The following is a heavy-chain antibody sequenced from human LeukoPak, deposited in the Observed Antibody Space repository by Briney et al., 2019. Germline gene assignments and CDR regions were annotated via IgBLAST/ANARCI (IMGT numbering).Heavy chain of an antibody. CDR1: GFTFSSYA. CDR2: ISGSGDVT. J-gene: IGHJ5*02. Sequence: GGSLRLSCAASGFTFSSYAMSWVRQAPGKGLEWVSSISGSGDVTYYADSVKGRFTISRDNPKNTLYLQMNSLKAEDTAVYYCANKPAGFDPWGQGTLVTVSS. CDR3: ANKPAGFDP. V-gene: IGHV3-23*01. D-gene: IGHD1-14*01.